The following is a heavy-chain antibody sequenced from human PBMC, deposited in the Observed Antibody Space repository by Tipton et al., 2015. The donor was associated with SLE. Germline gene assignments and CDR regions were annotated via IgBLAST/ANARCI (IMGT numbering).Heavy chain of an antibody. Sequence: QLVQSGGGLIQSGGSLRPSCTTSGFTFSSYALSWVRRAPGKGLEWVSAISGGGGSTYYADFVKGRFSISIDKSKKTLFLQMNSLRVDDTATYYCAKFEKTTDFYLDSWGQGTLVSVSS. CDR3: AKFEKTTDFYLDS. J-gene: IGHJ4*02. CDR2: ISGGGGST. CDR1: GFTFSSYA. D-gene: IGHD1/OR15-1a*01. V-gene: IGHV3-23*04.